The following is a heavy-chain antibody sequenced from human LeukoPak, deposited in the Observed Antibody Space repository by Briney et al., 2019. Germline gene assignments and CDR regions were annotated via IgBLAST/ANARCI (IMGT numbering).Heavy chain of an antibody. CDR2: INHSGST. V-gene: IGHV4-34*01. D-gene: IGHD3-16*02. CDR3: ATGYHEGWFDS. J-gene: IGHJ5*01. Sequence: SETLSLTCAVYGGSFSGYYWSWIRQPPGKGLEWIGEINHSGSTNYNPSLKSRVTISVDTSKNQFSLKLSSVTAADTAMYYCATGYHEGWFDSWGQGTLVTVSS. CDR1: GGSFSGYY.